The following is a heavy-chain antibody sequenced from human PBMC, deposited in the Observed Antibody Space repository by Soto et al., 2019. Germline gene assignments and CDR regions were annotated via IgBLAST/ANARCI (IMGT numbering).Heavy chain of an antibody. J-gene: IGHJ4*02. CDR1: GFTFSSYS. D-gene: IGHD6-19*01. CDR2: ISSSSSYI. Sequence: LGGSLRLSCAASGFTFSSYSMNWVRQAPGKGLEWVSSISSSSSYIYYADSVKGRFTISRDNAKNSLYLQMNSLRAEDTAVYYCARGDDSSGWYPFDYWGQGTLVTVSS. CDR3: ARGDDSSGWYPFDY. V-gene: IGHV3-21*01.